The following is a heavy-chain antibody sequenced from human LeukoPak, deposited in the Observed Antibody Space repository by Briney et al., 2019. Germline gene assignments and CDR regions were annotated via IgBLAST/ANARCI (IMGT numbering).Heavy chain of an antibody. J-gene: IGHJ6*02. CDR2: IYSGGST. CDR3: ARVRSSSWYVTLYYYGMDA. V-gene: IGHV3-53*01. Sequence: HPGGSLRLSCAASGFTVSSNYMSWVRQAPGKGLEWVSVIYSGGSTYYADSVKGRFTISRDNSKNTLYLQMNSLRAEDTAVYYCARVRSSSWYVTLYYYGMDAWGQGTTVTVSS. D-gene: IGHD6-13*01. CDR1: GFTVSSNY.